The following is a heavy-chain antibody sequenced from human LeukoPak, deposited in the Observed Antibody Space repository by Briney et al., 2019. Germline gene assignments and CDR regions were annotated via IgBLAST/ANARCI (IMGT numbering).Heavy chain of an antibody. D-gene: IGHD3-16*01. Sequence: GASVKVSCKASGYTFTGYYMHWVRQAPGQGLEWMGWINPNSGGTNYAQKFQGRVTMTRDTSISTAYMELSRLRSDDTAVYYCARPGGVFSRLFDTWGQGTMVTVSS. V-gene: IGHV1-2*02. CDR3: ARPGGVFSRLFDT. J-gene: IGHJ3*02. CDR2: INPNSGGT. CDR1: GYTFTGYY.